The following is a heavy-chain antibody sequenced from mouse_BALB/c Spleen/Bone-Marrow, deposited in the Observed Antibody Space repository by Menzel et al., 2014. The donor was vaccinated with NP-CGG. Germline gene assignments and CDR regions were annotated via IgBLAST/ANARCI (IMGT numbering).Heavy chain of an antibody. CDR2: IRLKSNNYAT. J-gene: IGHJ4*01. Sequence: EVHLVESGGGLVQPGGSMKLSCVASGFTFSNYWMNWVRQSPEKGLELVAEIRLKSNNYATHYAESVKGRFTISRDDSKSSVYLQMNSLRAYDTGIYYYTRMGMGYSIDYWVQGTSVTVSS. D-gene: IGHD2-3*01. CDR1: GFTFSNYW. CDR3: TRMGMGYSIDY. V-gene: IGHV6-6*02.